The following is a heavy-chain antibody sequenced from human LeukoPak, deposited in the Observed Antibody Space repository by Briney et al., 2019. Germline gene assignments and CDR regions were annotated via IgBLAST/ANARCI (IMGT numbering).Heavy chain of an antibody. D-gene: IGHD6-6*01. CDR2: ISYDGSNK. J-gene: IGHJ4*02. CDR3: ARGRLLAARSGSDY. V-gene: IGHV3-30-3*01. Sequence: GGSLRLSCAASGFTFSSYAMHWVRQAPGKGLEWVAVISYDGSNKHYADSVKGRFTISRDNSKNTVYLQMNSLRPEDTAVYYCARGRLLAARSGSDYWGQGTLVTVSS. CDR1: GFTFSSYA.